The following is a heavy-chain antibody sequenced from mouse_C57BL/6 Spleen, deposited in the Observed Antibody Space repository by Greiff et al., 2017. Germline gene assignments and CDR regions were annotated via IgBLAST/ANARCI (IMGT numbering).Heavy chain of an antibody. D-gene: IGHD1-1*01. V-gene: IGHV14-4*01. Sequence: VQLQQSGAELVRPGASVKLSCTASGFNIKDDYMHWVKQRPEQGLEWIGWIDPENGDTEYASKFQGKATITADTSSNTAYLQLSSLTSEDTAVYYCATSDYGSSDENVDCWGQGATLTVSS. CDR1: GFNIKDDY. CDR2: IDPENGDT. CDR3: ATSDYGSSDENVDC. J-gene: IGHJ2*01.